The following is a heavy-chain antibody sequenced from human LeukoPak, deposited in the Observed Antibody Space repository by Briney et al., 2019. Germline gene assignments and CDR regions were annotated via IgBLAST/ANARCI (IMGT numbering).Heavy chain of an antibody. V-gene: IGHV4-39*07. CDR2: IYYTGGT. Sequence: SESLSLTCSVSAGSISSSSYYWGWIRQPPEKGLEWIGSIYYTGGTNYSPSPKSRVTISVDTSKNQFSLKLSSVTAADTAVYYCARGIYQLLWVDWFDPWGQGTLVTVSS. D-gene: IGHD2-2*01. CDR3: ARGIYQLLWVDWFDP. CDR1: AGSISSSSYY. J-gene: IGHJ5*02.